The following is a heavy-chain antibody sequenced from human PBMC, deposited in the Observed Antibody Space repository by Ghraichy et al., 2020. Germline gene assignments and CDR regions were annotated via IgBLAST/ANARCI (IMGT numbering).Heavy chain of an antibody. V-gene: IGHV1-18*01. CDR3: ARWEQQPFFYYYGMDV. J-gene: IGHJ6*02. Sequence: ASVKVSCKASGYTFTSYGISWVRQAPGQGLEWMGWISAYNGNTNYEQKLQGRVTMTTDTSTSTAYMELRSLRSDDTAVYYCARWEQQPFFYYYGMDVWGQGTTVTVSS. CDR1: GYTFTSYG. CDR2: ISAYNGNT. D-gene: IGHD6-13*01.